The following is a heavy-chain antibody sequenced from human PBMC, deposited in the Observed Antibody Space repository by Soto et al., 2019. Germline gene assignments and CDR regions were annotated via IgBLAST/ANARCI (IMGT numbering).Heavy chain of an antibody. CDR2: IIPIFGTA. V-gene: IGHV1-69*06. D-gene: IGHD3-10*01. CDR3: ARGSPYYYGSGNWFDP. CDR1: GGTFSSYA. Sequence: QVQLVQSGAEVKKPGSSVKVSCKASGGTFSSYAISWVRHAPGHGLEWMGGIIPIFGTANYAQKFQGRVTITADKSTSTAYIELSSLRSAATAVYYCARGSPYYYGSGNWFDPWGQGTLVPVSS. J-gene: IGHJ5*02.